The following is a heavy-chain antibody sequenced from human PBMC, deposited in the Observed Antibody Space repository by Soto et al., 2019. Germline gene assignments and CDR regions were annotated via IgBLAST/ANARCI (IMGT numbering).Heavy chain of an antibody. D-gene: IGHD3-10*01. Sequence: QVQLVQSGAEVKKPGSSVKVSCKASGGTFSSYAISWVRQAPGQGLEWMGGIIPIFGTANYAQKFQGRVTINAXXYXSXAYMELSSLRSEDTAVYYCARGTRVRGVMGYNWFDPWGQGTLVTVSS. CDR3: ARGTRVRGVMGYNWFDP. V-gene: IGHV1-69*12. J-gene: IGHJ5*02. CDR2: IIPIFGTA. CDR1: GGTFSSYA.